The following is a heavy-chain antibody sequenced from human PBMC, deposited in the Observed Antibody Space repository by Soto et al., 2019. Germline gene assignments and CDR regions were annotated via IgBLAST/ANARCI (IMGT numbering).Heavy chain of an antibody. V-gene: IGHV4-34*01. CDR3: AREYCSSTSCPGAFDP. CDR1: GGSFSGYY. Sequence: PSETLSLTCAVYGGSFSGYYWSWIRQPPGKGLEWIGEINHSGSTNYNPSLKSRVTISVDTSKNQFSLKLSSVTAADTAVYYCAREYCSSTSCPGAFDPWGQGTLVTVSS. J-gene: IGHJ5*02. CDR2: INHSGST. D-gene: IGHD2-2*01.